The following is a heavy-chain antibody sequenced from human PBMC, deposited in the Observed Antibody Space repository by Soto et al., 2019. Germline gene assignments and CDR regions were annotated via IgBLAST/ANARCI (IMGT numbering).Heavy chain of an antibody. J-gene: IGHJ4*02. CDR3: ARGSPAQDYYDSSGYYPFDY. CDR1: GGSISSYY. CDR2: IYYSGST. V-gene: IGHV4-59*01. Sequence: QVQLQESGPGLVKPSETLSLTCTVSGGSISSYYWSWIRQPPGKGLEWIGYIYYSGSTNYNPSLKSRVTISVDTSKNQFSLKLSSVTAADTAVYYCARGSPAQDYYDSSGYYPFDYWGQGTLVTVSS. D-gene: IGHD3-22*01.